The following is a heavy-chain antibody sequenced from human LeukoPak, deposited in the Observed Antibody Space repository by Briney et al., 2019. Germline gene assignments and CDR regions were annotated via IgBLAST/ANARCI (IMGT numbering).Heavy chain of an antibody. CDR1: GGSISNGDYY. V-gene: IGHV4-30-4*01. CDR3: ASHLLPLSTMVRGVFDY. Sequence: TTSQTLSLTCTVSGGSISNGDYYWSWIRQPPGKGLEWIGYIYYSGSTYYNPSLKSRVTISVDTSKNQFSLKLSSVTAADTAVYYCASHLLPLSTMVRGVFDYWGQGTLVTVSS. D-gene: IGHD3-10*01. CDR2: IYYSGST. J-gene: IGHJ4*02.